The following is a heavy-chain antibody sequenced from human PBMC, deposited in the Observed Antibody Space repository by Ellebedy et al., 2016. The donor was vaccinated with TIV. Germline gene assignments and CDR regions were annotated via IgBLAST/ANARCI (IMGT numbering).Heavy chain of an antibody. CDR2: INGAGTDT. CDR1: GFIVSDYW. J-gene: IGHJ6*02. CDR3: ARSIGPNGLDV. V-gene: IGHV3-74*01. D-gene: IGHD3-10*01. Sequence: GGSLRLXCVASGFIVSDYWMHWVRHVPGKGLVCVSRINGAGTDTNYAASVKGRFTISRDNAKNMLFLQMNSLRDEDSAIYFCARSIGPNGLDVWGQGTTVTVSS.